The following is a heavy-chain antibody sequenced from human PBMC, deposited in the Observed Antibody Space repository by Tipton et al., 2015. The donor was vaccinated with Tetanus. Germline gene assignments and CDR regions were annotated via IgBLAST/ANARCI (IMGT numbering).Heavy chain of an antibody. V-gene: IGHV4-30-4*01. CDR3: AREGCYDSSGEMDY. J-gene: IGHJ4*02. CDR2: IYYSGST. D-gene: IGHD3-22*01. CDR1: GGSISSGDYY. Sequence: TLSLTCTVSGGSISSGDYYWSWIRQPPGKGLEWIGYIYYSGSTYYNPSLKSRVTISVDTSKNQFSLKLSSVTAADTAVYYCAREGCYDSSGEMDYWGQGTLVTVSS.